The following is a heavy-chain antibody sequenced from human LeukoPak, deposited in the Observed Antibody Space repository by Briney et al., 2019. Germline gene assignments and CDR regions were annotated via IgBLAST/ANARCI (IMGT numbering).Heavy chain of an antibody. CDR1: GFTFSSYG. D-gene: IGHD5-18*01. Sequence: PGGSLRLSCAASGFTFSSYGMHWVRQAPGKGLEWVAVIRYDGSNKYYADSVKGRFTISRDNSKNTLYLQMNSLRAEDTAVYYCAKVAPGYTYGAHFDYWGQGTLVTVSS. J-gene: IGHJ4*02. V-gene: IGHV3-30*02. CDR3: AKVAPGYTYGAHFDY. CDR2: IRYDGSNK.